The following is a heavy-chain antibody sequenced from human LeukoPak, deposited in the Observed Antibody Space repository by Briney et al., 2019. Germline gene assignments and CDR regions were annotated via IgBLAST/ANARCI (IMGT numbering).Heavy chain of an antibody. CDR1: GFTFSRNT. V-gene: IGHV3-23*01. J-gene: IGHJ4*02. CDR3: ARDEDTSALSEY. Sequence: GGSLRLSCAGSGFTFSRNTMSWVRQAPGRGLEWVSAISNTGGRTDYADSVKGRFTISRDNSKSTLYLQMDSLRAEDTAVYYCARDEDTSALSEYWGQGTLVTVSS. D-gene: IGHD2/OR15-2a*01. CDR2: ISNTGGRT.